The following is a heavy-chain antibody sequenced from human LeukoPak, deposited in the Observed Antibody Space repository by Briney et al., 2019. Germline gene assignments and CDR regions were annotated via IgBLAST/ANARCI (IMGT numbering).Heavy chain of an antibody. CDR3: ARDSEMATIN. CDR1: GGSISSGGYY. Sequence: SQTLSLTCTVSGGSISSGGYYWSWIRQHPGKGLEWIGYIYYSGSTYYNPSLKSRVTISVDTSKNQFSLKLSSVTAADTAVYYCARDSEMATINWGRGTLVTVSS. V-gene: IGHV4-31*03. CDR2: IYYSGST. J-gene: IGHJ4*02. D-gene: IGHD5-24*01.